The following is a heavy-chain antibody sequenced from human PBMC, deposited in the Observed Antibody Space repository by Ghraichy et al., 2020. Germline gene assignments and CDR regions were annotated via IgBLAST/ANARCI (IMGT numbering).Heavy chain of an antibody. V-gene: IGHV4-39*01. D-gene: IGHD6-13*01. CDR1: GGSISSSSYY. CDR2: IYYSGST. CDR3: AGWYSSSWYGVDYFDY. Sequence: LSLTCTVSGGSISSSSYYWGWIRQPPGKGLEWIGSIYYSGSTYYNPSLKSRVTISVDTSKNQFSLKLSSVTAADTAVYYCAGWYSSSWYGVDYFDYWGQGTLVTVSS. J-gene: IGHJ4*02.